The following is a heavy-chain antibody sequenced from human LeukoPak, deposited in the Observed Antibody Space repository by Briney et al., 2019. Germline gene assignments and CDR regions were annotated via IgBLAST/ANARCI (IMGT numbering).Heavy chain of an antibody. CDR3: AKDRVRGVIPHYYYYYMDV. J-gene: IGHJ6*03. D-gene: IGHD3-10*01. CDR1: GFTFSSCW. V-gene: IGHV3-33*06. Sequence: GGSLRLSCAASGFTFSSCWMSWVRQAPGKGLEWVAVICYDGSNKYYADSVKGRFTISRDNSKNTLYLQMNSLRAEDTAVYYCAKDRVRGVIPHYYYYYMDVWGKGTTVTVSS. CDR2: ICYDGSNK.